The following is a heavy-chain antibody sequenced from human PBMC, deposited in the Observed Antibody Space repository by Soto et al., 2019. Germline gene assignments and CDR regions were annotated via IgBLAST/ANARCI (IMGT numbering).Heavy chain of an antibody. J-gene: IGHJ6*03. CDR3: AKSEPAPAAIYMDV. CDR1: GFTFSSYG. Sequence: PGGSLRLSCAASGFTFSSYGMHWVRQAPGKGLEWVAVISYDGSNKYYADSVKGRFTISRDNSKNTLYLQMNSLRAEDTAVYYCAKSEPAPAAIYMDVWGKAITVT. V-gene: IGHV3-30*18. CDR2: ISYDGSNK. D-gene: IGHD2-2*01.